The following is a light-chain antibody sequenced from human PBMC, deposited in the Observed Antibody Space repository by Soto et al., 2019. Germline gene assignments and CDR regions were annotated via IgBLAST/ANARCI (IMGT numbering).Light chain of an antibody. J-gene: IGLJ2*01. V-gene: IGLV6-57*04. CDR3: QSFDSTVPVV. Sequence: NFMLTQPHSVSESPGKTVTISCTRSSDSIASNYVQWYQQRPGSAPTTVIYEDNQRPSGVPDRFSGSIDSSSNSASLTISGLKTEDEADYYCQSFDSTVPVVFGGGTKLTVL. CDR2: EDN. CDR1: SDSIASNY.